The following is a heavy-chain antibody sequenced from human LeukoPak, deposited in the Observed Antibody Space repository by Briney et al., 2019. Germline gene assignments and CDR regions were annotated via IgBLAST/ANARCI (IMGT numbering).Heavy chain of an antibody. J-gene: IGHJ3*02. CDR1: GGTFSSYA. D-gene: IGHD1-1*01. V-gene: IGHV1-69*04. Sequence: GASVKVSCKASGGTFSSYAISWVRQAPGQGLEWMGRIIPILGIANYAQKFQGRVTITADKSTSTAYMELSSLRSEDTAVYYCARVGTQLGPGGDAFDIWGQGTMVTVSS. CDR2: IIPILGIA. CDR3: ARVGTQLGPGGDAFDI.